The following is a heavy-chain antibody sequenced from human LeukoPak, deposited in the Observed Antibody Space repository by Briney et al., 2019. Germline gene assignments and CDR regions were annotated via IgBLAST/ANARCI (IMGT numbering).Heavy chain of an antibody. V-gene: IGHV1-18*01. D-gene: IGHD2-15*01. CDR3: ARELRFGGIWDY. Sequence: ASVTVSFMCSGYTFTSYGSSWVRQARGQGLEGMGWISDYNGNTNYAQKLQGGVTMTTDTSTSTAYMELRSLRSDDTAVYYCARELRFGGIWDYWGQGTLVTVSS. CDR2: ISDYNGNT. CDR1: GYTFTSYG. J-gene: IGHJ4*02.